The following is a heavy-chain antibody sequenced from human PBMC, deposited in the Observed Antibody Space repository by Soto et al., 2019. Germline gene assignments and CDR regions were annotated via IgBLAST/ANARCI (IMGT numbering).Heavy chain of an antibody. Sequence: EVQLLESGGGLVQPGGSLRLSCAASEFTFSSYIMSWVRQAPGEGLEWVSSINQSGDDTYYADSWKGRFTISRDNSKSTLYLQMSSLRAEDTAIYYCATLRRVKHGWNDLDHWGQGTLVTVSS. V-gene: IGHV3-23*01. D-gene: IGHD1-1*01. CDR2: INQSGDDT. CDR1: EFTFSSYI. CDR3: ATLRRVKHGWNDLDH. J-gene: IGHJ4*02.